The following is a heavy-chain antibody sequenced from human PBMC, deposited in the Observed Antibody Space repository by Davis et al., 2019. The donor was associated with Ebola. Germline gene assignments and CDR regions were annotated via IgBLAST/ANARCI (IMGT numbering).Heavy chain of an antibody. Sequence: SGPTLVKPTQTLTLTCTFSGFSLSTSGVGVGWIRQPPGKALEWLALIYWDDDKRYSPSLKSRLTITKDTSKNQVVLTMTNMDPVDTATYYCARSTIFGVVIKAYNWFDPWGRGTLVTVSS. V-gene: IGHV2-5*02. CDR1: GFSLSTSGVG. D-gene: IGHD3-3*01. J-gene: IGHJ5*02. CDR2: IYWDDDK. CDR3: ARSTIFGVVIKAYNWFDP.